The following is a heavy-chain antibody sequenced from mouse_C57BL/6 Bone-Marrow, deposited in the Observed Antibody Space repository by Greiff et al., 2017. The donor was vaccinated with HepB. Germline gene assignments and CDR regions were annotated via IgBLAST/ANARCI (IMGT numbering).Heavy chain of an antibody. CDR1: GYTFTSYG. Sequence: QVQLQQSGAELARPGASVKLSCKASGYTFTSYGISWVKQRTGQGLEWIGEIYPRSGNSYYNEKFKGKATLTADKSSSTAYMELRSLTSEDSAVYFCARIAYYGSSPGYWGQGTTLTVSS. V-gene: IGHV1-81*01. J-gene: IGHJ2*01. CDR3: ARIAYYGSSPGY. D-gene: IGHD1-1*01. CDR2: IYPRSGNS.